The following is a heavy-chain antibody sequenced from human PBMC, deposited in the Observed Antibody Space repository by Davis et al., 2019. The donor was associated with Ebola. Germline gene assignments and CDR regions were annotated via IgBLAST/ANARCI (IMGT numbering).Heavy chain of an antibody. CDR3: ARRRDYDAFDI. D-gene: IGHD2-21*01. J-gene: IGHJ3*02. Sequence: ASVKVSCKASGYTFTGYYMHWVRQAPGQGLEWMGWINPNSGGTNYAQKFQGWVTMTRDTSISTAYMELRSLRSDDTAVYYCARRRDYDAFDIWGQGTMVTVSS. CDR2: INPNSGGT. V-gene: IGHV1-2*04. CDR1: GYTFTGYY.